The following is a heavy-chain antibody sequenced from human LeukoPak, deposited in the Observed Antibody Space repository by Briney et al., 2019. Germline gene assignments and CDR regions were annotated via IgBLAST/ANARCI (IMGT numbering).Heavy chain of an antibody. Sequence: PSETLSLTCTVSGGSISSSNYHWGWIRQPPGKGLEWIGSISYSGSTYYNPSLKSRVTISVDTSKNQFSLKLTSVTAADTAVYYCARDFLRDYGDPFDSWGQGTLVTVSS. D-gene: IGHD4-17*01. J-gene: IGHJ4*02. CDR2: ISYSGST. CDR1: GGSISSSNYH. CDR3: ARDFLRDYGDPFDS. V-gene: IGHV4-39*07.